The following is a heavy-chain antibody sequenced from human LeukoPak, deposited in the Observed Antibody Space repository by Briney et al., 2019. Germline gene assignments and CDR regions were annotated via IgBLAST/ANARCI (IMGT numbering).Heavy chain of an antibody. CDR3: ARDQGSSGEPEGDY. CDR1: GFTFNNYN. Sequence: GGSLRLSCAASGFTFNNYNMNWVRQAPGKGLEWVSYISYSSSYIYYADSVKGRFTISRDSAKNSLYLQMNSLRAEDTAVYYCARDQGSSGEPEGDYWGQGTLVTVSS. V-gene: IGHV3-21*01. D-gene: IGHD1-14*01. CDR2: ISYSSSYI. J-gene: IGHJ4*02.